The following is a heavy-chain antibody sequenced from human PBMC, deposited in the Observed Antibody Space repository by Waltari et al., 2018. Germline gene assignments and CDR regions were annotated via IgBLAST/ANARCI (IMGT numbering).Heavy chain of an antibody. CDR1: GGSISSDDYC. CDR3: ARDSVVAGGGFDY. Sequence: QVQLQESGPGLVKPSQTPSLTCTVSGGSISSDDYCWNWIRQPPGKGLEWIGYIFYSGSTYYTPSLKSRVTISVDTSKTQFSLKLSSVTAADTAVYYCARDSVVAGGGFDYWGQGTLVTVSS. V-gene: IGHV4-30-4*08. D-gene: IGHD2-15*01. CDR2: IFYSGST. J-gene: IGHJ4*02.